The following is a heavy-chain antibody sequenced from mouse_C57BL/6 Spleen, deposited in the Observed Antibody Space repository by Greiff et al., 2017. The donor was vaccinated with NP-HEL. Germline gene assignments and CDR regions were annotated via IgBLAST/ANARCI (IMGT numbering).Heavy chain of an antibody. CDR3: ARYGTVVALDY. D-gene: IGHD1-1*01. V-gene: IGHV1-42*01. CDR2: INPSTGGT. J-gene: IGHJ2*01. CDR1: GYSFTGYY. Sequence: EVQRVESGPELVKPGASVKISCKASGYSFTGYYMNWVKQSPEKSLEWIGEINPSTGGTTYNQKFKAKATLTVDKSSSTAYMQLKSLTSEDSAVYYCARYGTVVALDYWGQGTTLTVSS.